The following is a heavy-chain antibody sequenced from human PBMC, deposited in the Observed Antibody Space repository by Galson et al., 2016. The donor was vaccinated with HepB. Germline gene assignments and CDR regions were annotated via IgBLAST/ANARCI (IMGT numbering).Heavy chain of an antibody. CDR2: VYWDDDK. V-gene: IGHV2-5*02. CDR1: GFSLSTSGVS. Sequence: PALVKPPQTLTLTCTLSGFSLSTSGVSVGWIRQPPGKALEWLALVYWDDDKRYSPSLESRLTITKDTSKNQVVLTMTNMDPVDTATYYCAHRSTYYYDRSAYLFDYWGQGTLVTVSS. D-gene: IGHD3-22*01. J-gene: IGHJ4*02. CDR3: AHRSTYYYDRSAYLFDY.